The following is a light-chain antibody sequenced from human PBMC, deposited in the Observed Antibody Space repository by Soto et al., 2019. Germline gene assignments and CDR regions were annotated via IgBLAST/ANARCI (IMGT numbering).Light chain of an antibody. V-gene: IGKV3-20*01. CDR2: GTS. Sequence: EIVLTQSPGTLSLSPGERATLSCRASQSVSSRYLAWYQQKPGQAPRLLTYGTSSRATAIPDRFSGSGSGTDFTLTISRLEPADFALYKCKQYGRTFGQGTKVEIK. CDR3: KQYGRT. J-gene: IGKJ1*01. CDR1: QSVSSRY.